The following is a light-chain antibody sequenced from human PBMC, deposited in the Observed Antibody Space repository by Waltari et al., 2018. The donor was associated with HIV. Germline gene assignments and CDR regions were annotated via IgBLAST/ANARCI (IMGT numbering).Light chain of an antibody. CDR3: SSYSPRGSVV. J-gene: IGLJ3*02. CDR2: EVS. V-gene: IGLV2-14*01. Sequence: HSVLTQPASVSGSPGQSITISCSGPTSDMSSLNFVSWYQQSSGRAPKLIIFEVSSRPSGLSVRFAGSTSGDTASLTISALRTEDEADYFCSSYSPRGSVVFGGGTKVTVL. CDR1: TSDMSSLNF.